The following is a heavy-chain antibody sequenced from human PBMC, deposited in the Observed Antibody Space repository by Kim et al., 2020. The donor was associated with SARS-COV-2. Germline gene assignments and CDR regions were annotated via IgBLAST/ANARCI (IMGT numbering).Heavy chain of an antibody. CDR2: ISYDGSNK. Sequence: GGSLRLSCAASGFTFSSYGMHWVRQAPGKGLEWVAVISYDGSNKYYADSVKGRFTISRDNSKNTLYLQMNSLRAEDTAVYYCAKSLAAAGTGGWYYYYYG. CDR3: AKSLAAAGTGGWYYYYYG. D-gene: IGHD6-13*01. V-gene: IGHV3-30*18. CDR1: GFTFSSYG. J-gene: IGHJ6*01.